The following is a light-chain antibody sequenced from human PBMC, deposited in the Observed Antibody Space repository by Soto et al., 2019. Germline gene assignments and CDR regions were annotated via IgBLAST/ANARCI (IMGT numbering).Light chain of an antibody. CDR3: QQYNSYSPPWT. CDR1: QSISSW. Sequence: DIQMTQSPSTLSASVGDRVTITCRASQSISSWLAWYQQKSGKAPKLLIYKASSLESGVPSRFSGSGSGTEFTLTISSLQPDDFATYYCQQYNSYSPPWTFGQGTKV. V-gene: IGKV1-5*03. J-gene: IGKJ1*01. CDR2: KAS.